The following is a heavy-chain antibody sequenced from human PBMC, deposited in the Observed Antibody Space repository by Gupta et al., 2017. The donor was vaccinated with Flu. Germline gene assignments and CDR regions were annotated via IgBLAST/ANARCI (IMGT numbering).Heavy chain of an antibody. CDR1: GFTFSSYS. Sequence: EVQLVESGGGLVKPGGSLRLSCAASGFTFSSYSMNWARQAPGKGLEWVSSISSSSSYIYYADSVKGRFTISRDNAKNSLYLQMNSLRAEDTAVYYCASLPKAAAGRIDYWGQGTLVTVSS. J-gene: IGHJ4*02. V-gene: IGHV3-21*01. CDR3: ASLPKAAAGRIDY. D-gene: IGHD6-13*01. CDR2: ISSSSSYI.